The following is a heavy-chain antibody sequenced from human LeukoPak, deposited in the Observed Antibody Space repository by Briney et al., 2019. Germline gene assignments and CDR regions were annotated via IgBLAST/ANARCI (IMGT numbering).Heavy chain of an antibody. Sequence: GGSLRLSCAASAFTFSNYWMSWVRQPPGKGLERVAHTNQDGSKNYYVDSVRGRFTISRDNAKNSLYLQMNSLRAEDTAVYYCAKVHYTASFPGSFPGRNSFDSWGQGSLVTVSS. CDR1: AFTFSNYW. J-gene: IGHJ4*02. CDR2: TNQDGSKN. CDR3: AKVHYTASFPGSFPGRNSFDS. D-gene: IGHD1-26*01. V-gene: IGHV3-7*03.